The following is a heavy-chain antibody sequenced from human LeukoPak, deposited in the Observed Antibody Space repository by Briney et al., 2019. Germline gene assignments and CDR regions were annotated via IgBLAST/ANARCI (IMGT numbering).Heavy chain of an antibody. CDR2: ISYDGSNK. CDR1: GFTFSSYG. CDR3: AKANDYGLDY. D-gene: IGHD4-17*01. V-gene: IGHV3-30*18. Sequence: GGSLRLSCAASGFTFSSYGMHWVRQAPGKGLEGVAVISYDGSNKYYADSVKGRFTISRDNSKNTLYLQMNSLRAEDTAVYYCAKANDYGLDYWGQGTLVTVSS. J-gene: IGHJ4*02.